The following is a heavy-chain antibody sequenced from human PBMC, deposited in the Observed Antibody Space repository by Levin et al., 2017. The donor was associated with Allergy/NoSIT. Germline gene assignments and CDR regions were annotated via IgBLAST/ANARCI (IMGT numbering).Heavy chain of an antibody. CDR1: GYTFTGYY. J-gene: IGHJ4*02. CDR2: INPNSGGT. Sequence: GESLKISCKASGYTFTGYYMHWVRQAPGQGLEWMGWINPNSGGTNYAQKFQGRVTMTRDTSISTAYMELSRLRSDDTAVYYCARGSSQLWLMYTATCFDYWGQGTLVTVSS. CDR3: ARGSSQLWLMYTATCFDY. V-gene: IGHV1-2*02. D-gene: IGHD5-18*01.